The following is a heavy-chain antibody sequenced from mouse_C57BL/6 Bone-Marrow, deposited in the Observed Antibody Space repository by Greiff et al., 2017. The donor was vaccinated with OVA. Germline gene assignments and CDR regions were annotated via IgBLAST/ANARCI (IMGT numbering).Heavy chain of an antibody. D-gene: IGHD2-1*01. V-gene: IGHV1-50*01. CDR3: ACGNFRGY. Sequence: QVQLQQPGAELVKPGASVKLSCKASGYTFTSYWMQWVKQRPGQGLEWIGEIDPSDSYTNYNQKFKGKATLTVDTSSSTAYMQLSSLTSEDSAVYYCACGNFRGYGGQGTTLTVSS. CDR1: GYTFTSYW. J-gene: IGHJ2*01. CDR2: IDPSDSYT.